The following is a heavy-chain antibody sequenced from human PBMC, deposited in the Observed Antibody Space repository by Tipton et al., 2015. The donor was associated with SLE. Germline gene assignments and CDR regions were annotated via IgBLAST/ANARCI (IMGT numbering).Heavy chain of an antibody. D-gene: IGHD2-15*01. V-gene: IGHV6-1*01. J-gene: IGHJ6*02. Sequence: GLVKPSQTLSLTCAISGDSVSSNSAAWNWIRQSPSRGLEWLGRTYYMSKWYNDYEVSVKSRIIINPGTSKNQFSLQLTPVTPEDTAMYYCARHVGGAYYCAMDVWGQGTTVVISS. CDR3: ARHVGGAYYCAMDV. CDR2: TYYMSKWYN. CDR1: GDSVSSNSAA.